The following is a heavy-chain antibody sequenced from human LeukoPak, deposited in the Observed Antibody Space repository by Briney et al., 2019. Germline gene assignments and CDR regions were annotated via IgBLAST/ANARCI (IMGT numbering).Heavy chain of an antibody. CDR1: GYTFTNID. Sequence: SVKVSCKASGYTFTNIDINWVRQAPGQGLEWMGWMNPNSGNTGYAQKFQGRVTITRNTSISTAYMELSSLRSEDTAVYYCARVYSGNMQYWGQGTLVTVSS. V-gene: IGHV1-8*01. J-gene: IGHJ4*02. D-gene: IGHD3-10*02. CDR3: ARVYSGNMQY. CDR2: MNPNSGNT.